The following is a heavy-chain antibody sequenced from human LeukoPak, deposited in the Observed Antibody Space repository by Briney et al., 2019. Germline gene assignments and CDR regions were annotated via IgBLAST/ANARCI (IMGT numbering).Heavy chain of an antibody. Sequence: GGSLRLSCAAYGFTFSSYAMSWVRQAPGKGLEWVSATSGSGGSTYYADSVTGRYTISRDNSKNTLYLQMNSLRAEDTAVYYCAKLVRAVIQGNAFDIWGQGTMVTVSS. V-gene: IGHV3-23*01. J-gene: IGHJ3*02. CDR3: AKLVRAVIQGNAFDI. CDR2: TSGSGGST. CDR1: GFTFSSYA. D-gene: IGHD3-10*01.